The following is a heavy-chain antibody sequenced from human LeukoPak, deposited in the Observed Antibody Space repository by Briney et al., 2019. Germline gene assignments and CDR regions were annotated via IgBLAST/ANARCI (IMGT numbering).Heavy chain of an antibody. CDR3: ARIPTYYYDSSGLDY. J-gene: IGHJ4*02. Sequence: GSLRLSCAASGFTFSSYAMSWVPQARGKGLEWVSAISGSGGSTYYADSVKGRFTISRDNSKNTLYLQMNSLRAEDTAVYYCARIPTYYYDSSGLDYWGQGTLVTVSS. CDR2: ISGSGGST. V-gene: IGHV3-23*01. D-gene: IGHD3-22*01. CDR1: GFTFSSYA.